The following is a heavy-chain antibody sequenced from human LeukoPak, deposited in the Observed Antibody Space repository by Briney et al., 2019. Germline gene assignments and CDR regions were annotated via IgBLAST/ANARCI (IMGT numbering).Heavy chain of an antibody. CDR3: AKGGLLWFGELGSY. V-gene: IGHV3-30*02. CDR1: GFTFSSYG. D-gene: IGHD3-10*01. J-gene: IGHJ4*02. Sequence: PGGSLRLSCAASGFTFSSYGMHWVRQAPGKGLEWVAFIRYDGSNKYYADSVKGRFTISRDNSKNTLYLQMNSLRAEDTAVYYCAKGGLLWFGELGSYWGQGTLVTVSS. CDR2: IRYDGSNK.